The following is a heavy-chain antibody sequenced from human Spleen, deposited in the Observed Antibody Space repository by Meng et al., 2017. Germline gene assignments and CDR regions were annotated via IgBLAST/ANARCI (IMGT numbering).Heavy chain of an antibody. V-gene: IGHV4-38-2*02. CDR3: ARGRVAGSWYFDL. CDR2: IYHSGST. CDR1: GYSISSGYY. Sequence: SETLSLTCTVSGYSISSGYYWGWIRQPPGKGLEWIGNIYHSGSTYYNRSLKSRVTISVDTSKNQFSLKLSSVTAADTAVYYCARGRVAGSWYFDLWGRGTLVTVSS. D-gene: IGHD6-19*01. J-gene: IGHJ2*01.